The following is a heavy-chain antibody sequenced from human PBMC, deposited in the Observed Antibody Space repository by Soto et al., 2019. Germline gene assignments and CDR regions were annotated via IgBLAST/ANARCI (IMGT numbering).Heavy chain of an antibody. CDR1: GFTFTSSA. J-gene: IGHJ4*02. Sequence: SVKVSCKASGFTFTSSAVQWERQARGQRLEWIGWIVVGSVNTNYAQKFQERVTLTRDMSTSTAYMELSSLRSEDTAVYYCAADRYCSGGSCYSGYWGQGTLVPVSS. CDR2: IVVGSVNT. D-gene: IGHD2-15*01. CDR3: AADRYCSGGSCYSGY. V-gene: IGHV1-58*01.